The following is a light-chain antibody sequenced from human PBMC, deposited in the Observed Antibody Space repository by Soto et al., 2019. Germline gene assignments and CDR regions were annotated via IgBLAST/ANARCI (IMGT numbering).Light chain of an antibody. CDR2: GAS. J-gene: IGKJ1*01. Sequence: EIVLTQSPGTLSVSPWDGATLSCRASQTVGKNYLAWYQQRPGQAPRLLIHGASSRATGIPDRFSGSGSGTEFTLTIGRLEPEDFAVYYCQQYDSSPRTFGQGTKVDIK. CDR1: QTVGKNY. CDR3: QQYDSSPRT. V-gene: IGKV3-20*01.